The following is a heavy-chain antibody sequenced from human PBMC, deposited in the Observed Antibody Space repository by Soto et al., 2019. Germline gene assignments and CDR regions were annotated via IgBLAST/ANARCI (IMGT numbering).Heavy chain of an antibody. CDR1: GYTFTSYG. D-gene: IGHD1-7*01. Sequence: QVQLVQSGAEVKKPGASVKVSCKASGYTFTSYGISWVRQAPGQGLEWMGWISAYNGNTNYAQKLQGRVTMTTDTSTSKAYMELRSLRSDDTAVYYCARDDAYNWNYGSTFDIWGQGTMVTVSS. CDR2: ISAYNGNT. CDR3: ARDDAYNWNYGSTFDI. J-gene: IGHJ3*02. V-gene: IGHV1-18*01.